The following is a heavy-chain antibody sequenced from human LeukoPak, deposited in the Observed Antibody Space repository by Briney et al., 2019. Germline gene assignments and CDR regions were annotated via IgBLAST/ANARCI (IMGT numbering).Heavy chain of an antibody. J-gene: IGHJ4*02. CDR3: ARFDGGFDS. CDR2: ISKRSRQI. D-gene: IGHD3-9*01. CDR1: GFTFSSFV. Sequence: GGSLRLSCAASGFTFSSFVMGWVRQAPGRGLEWISYISKRSRQIYPTDSVEGRFSTLRDNGNNSVYLHMTSLRVEDTAIYFCARFDGGFDSWGQGTLVTVSS. V-gene: IGHV3-48*01.